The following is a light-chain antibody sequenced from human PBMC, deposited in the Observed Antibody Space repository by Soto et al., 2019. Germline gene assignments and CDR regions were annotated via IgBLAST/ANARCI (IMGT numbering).Light chain of an antibody. V-gene: IGKV3-11*01. CDR2: DAS. Sequence: EIVLTQSPATLSLSPGERATLSCRASQSVSSYLAWYQQKPGQAPRLLIYDASNRATGIPARFSGSGSGTDFTLTISSLEHEDLAVYYCQQRSNCPSTFGGGTKVEIK. J-gene: IGKJ4*01. CDR1: QSVSSY. CDR3: QQRSNCPST.